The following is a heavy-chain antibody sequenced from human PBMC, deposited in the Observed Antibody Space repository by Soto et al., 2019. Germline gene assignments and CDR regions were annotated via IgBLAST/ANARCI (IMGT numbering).Heavy chain of an antibody. J-gene: IGHJ4*02. CDR3: ATDRRVRFLGGPDY. V-gene: IGHV1-24*01. CDR2: FDPEDGET. D-gene: IGHD3-3*01. CDR1: GYTISELS. Sequence: VNLDCKVSGYTISELSIHCVLHANGKGLEWMGGFDPEDGETIYAQKFQGRVTMTEDTSTDTAYMELSSLRSEDTAVYYCATDRRVRFLGGPDYWGQGTLVTVSS.